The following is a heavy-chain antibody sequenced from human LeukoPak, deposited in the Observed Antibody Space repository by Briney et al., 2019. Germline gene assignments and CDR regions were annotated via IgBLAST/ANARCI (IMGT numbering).Heavy chain of an antibody. CDR2: INIYKGNT. CDR1: GYMFTSYG. J-gene: IGHJ4*02. V-gene: IGHV1-18*01. D-gene: IGHD3-22*01. Sequence: ASVRVSCKTSGYMFTSYGISWIRQAPGQGLEWMGWINIYKGNTYYAQKFQGRVTMTTDTSTSTAYMELRSLRSDDTALYYCARNPYYDSKGYYAYWGQGTLATVSS. CDR3: ARNPYYDSKGYYAY.